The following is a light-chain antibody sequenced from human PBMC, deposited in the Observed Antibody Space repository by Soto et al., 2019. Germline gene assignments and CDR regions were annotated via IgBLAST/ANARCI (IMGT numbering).Light chain of an antibody. Sequence: QSVLTQPPSASGTPGQRVTISCSGSSSNIGSNIVNWYQQLPGTAPKLLIYSNSQRPSGVPDRFSGSTSGTSASLAISGLQSEDEADYYCAAWDDSLNGVVFGGGTKLTVL. CDR3: AAWDDSLNGVV. J-gene: IGLJ2*01. V-gene: IGLV1-44*01. CDR1: SSNIGSNI. CDR2: SNS.